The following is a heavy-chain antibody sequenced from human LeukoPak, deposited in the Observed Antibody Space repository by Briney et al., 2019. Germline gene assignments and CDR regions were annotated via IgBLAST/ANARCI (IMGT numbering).Heavy chain of an antibody. CDR1: GFTFDDYG. D-gene: IGHD3-3*01. CDR3: ARGQDYDFWSGYWVD. CDR2: INWNGGST. J-gene: IGHJ4*02. V-gene: IGHV3-20*04. Sequence: PGGSLRLSCAASGFTFDDYGMSWVRHAPGKGLEWVSCINWNGGSTGYADSVKGRFTISRDNAKNSLYMQMNSLRAEDTALYYCARGQDYDFWSGYWVDWGQGTLVTVSS.